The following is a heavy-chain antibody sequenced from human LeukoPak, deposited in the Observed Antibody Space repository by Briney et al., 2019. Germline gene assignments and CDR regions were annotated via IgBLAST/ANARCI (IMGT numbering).Heavy chain of an antibody. CDR2: INHSGST. J-gene: IGHJ4*02. Sequence: SETLSLTCAVYGGSFSGYYWSWIRQPPGKGLEWIGEINHSGSTNYNPSLKSRVTISVDTSKNQFSLKLSSVTAADTAVYYCARRPYSGYDSPFDYWGQGTLITVSS. CDR3: ARRPYSGYDSPFDY. V-gene: IGHV4-34*01. CDR1: GGSFSGYY. D-gene: IGHD5-12*01.